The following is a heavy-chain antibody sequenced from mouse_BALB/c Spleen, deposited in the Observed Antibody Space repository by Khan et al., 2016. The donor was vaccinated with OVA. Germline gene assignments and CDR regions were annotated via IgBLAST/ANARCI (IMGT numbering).Heavy chain of an antibody. CDR1: GYPFPSYY. CDR2: IEPFSGGT. Sequence: LQQSGPELMKPGASVKISCKASGYPFPSYYIPWVMQSHGKSFEWIGYIEPFSGGTTFNQKFKGKVTLTVDKSSSTAYIHLSNLTSEDSAVYYFRRHGYVAWFTYWGQGTLVTVSA. V-gene: IGHV1S135*01. D-gene: IGHD2-2*01. CDR3: RRHGYVAWFTY. J-gene: IGHJ3*01.